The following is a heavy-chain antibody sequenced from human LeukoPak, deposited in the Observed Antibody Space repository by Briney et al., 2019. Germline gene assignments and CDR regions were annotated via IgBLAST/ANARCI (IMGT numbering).Heavy chain of an antibody. J-gene: IGHJ4*02. CDR2: ISYDGSNK. Sequence: GGSLRLSCAASGFTFSSYAMHWVRQAPGKGLEWVAVISYDGSNKHYADSVKGRFTISRDNSKNTLYLQMNSLRAEDTAVYYCARDAGDRYYYGSGSPTRNDYWGQGTLVTVSS. CDR1: GFTFSSYA. CDR3: ARDAGDRYYYGSGSPTRNDY. V-gene: IGHV3-30-3*01. D-gene: IGHD3-10*01.